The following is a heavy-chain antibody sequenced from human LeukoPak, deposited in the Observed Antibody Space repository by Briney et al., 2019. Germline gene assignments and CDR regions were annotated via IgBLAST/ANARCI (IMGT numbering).Heavy chain of an antibody. Sequence: ASVKVSCKASGYIFSGYYMHWLRQAPGQGLEWMGWINPNSGGADYAQKFQGRVTMTRDTSISTAYMELSRLRSDDTAVYYCARAERGYDFWSGYQDDWFDPWGQGTLVTVSS. CDR2: INPNSGGA. CDR1: GYIFSGYY. D-gene: IGHD3-3*01. J-gene: IGHJ5*02. V-gene: IGHV1-2*02. CDR3: ARAERGYDFWSGYQDDWFDP.